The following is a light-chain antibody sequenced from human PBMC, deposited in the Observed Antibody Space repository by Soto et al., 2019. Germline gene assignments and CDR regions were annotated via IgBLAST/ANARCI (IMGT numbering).Light chain of an antibody. J-gene: IGLJ1*01. V-gene: IGLV2-14*01. CDR2: DVS. CDR3: SSYTSSSTLDYV. CDR1: SSDVGGYNY. Sequence: QSVLTQPASVSGSPGQSITISCTGTSSDVGGYNYVSWYQQHPGKAPKLMIYDVSNRPSGVSNRFSGSKSGNTASLTISGLQDEDEADYYCSSYTSSSTLDYVFGTGTKLTVL.